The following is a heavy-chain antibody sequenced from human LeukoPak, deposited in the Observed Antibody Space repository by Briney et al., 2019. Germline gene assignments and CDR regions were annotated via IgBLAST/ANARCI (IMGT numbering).Heavy chain of an antibody. CDR1: GFTFSSHW. J-gene: IGHJ4*02. D-gene: IGHD5-18*01. CDR2: INSDGSSI. CDR3: AREDTAMAIDY. Sequence: PGGSLRLSCAASGFTFSSHWMHWVRQAPGKGLVWVSRINSDGSSISYADSVKGRFTISRENAKNSLYLQMNSLRAEDTAVYYCAREDTAMAIDYWGQGTLVTVSS. V-gene: IGHV3-74*01.